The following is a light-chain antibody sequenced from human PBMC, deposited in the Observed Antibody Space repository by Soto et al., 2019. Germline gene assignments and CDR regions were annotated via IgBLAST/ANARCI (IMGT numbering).Light chain of an antibody. CDR3: AAWDDSLSGLYV. CDR1: SSNIGSNY. Sequence: HSALAQRPSASGTPGQRVTISCSGSSSNIGSNYVYWYQQLPGTAPKLLIYRNNQRPSGVPDRFSGSKSGTSASLAISGLRSEDEADYYCAAWDDSLSGLYVFGTGTKLTVL. V-gene: IGLV1-47*01. J-gene: IGLJ1*01. CDR2: RNN.